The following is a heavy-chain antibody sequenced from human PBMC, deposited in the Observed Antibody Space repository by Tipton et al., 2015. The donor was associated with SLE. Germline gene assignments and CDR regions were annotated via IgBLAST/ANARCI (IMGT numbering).Heavy chain of an antibody. D-gene: IGHD3-10*01. CDR2: IYYSGST. J-gene: IGHJ3*02. CDR1: GGSISSYY. Sequence: LRLSCTVSGGSISSYYWNWIRQPPGKGLEWIGYIYYSGSTNYNPSLKSRVTISVDTSKNQFSLKLSSVTAADTAVYYCARDQGWFGEPYDAFDIWGQGTMVTVSS. CDR3: ARDQGWFGEPYDAFDI. V-gene: IGHV4-59*01.